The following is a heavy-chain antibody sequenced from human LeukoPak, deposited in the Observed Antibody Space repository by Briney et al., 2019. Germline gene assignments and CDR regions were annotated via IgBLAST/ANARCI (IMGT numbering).Heavy chain of an antibody. J-gene: IGHJ4*02. CDR2: INTNTGNP. D-gene: IGHD6-13*01. Sequence: ASVKVSCKASGYTFTNYAVNWVRQAPGQGLEWMGWINTNTGNPTYAQGFTGRFVFSLDTSVSTAYLQISSLKAEDTAVYYCAREGRSGSSWYLANWGQGGLVTVPS. CDR3: AREGRSGSSWYLAN. V-gene: IGHV7-4-1*02. CDR1: GYTFTNYA.